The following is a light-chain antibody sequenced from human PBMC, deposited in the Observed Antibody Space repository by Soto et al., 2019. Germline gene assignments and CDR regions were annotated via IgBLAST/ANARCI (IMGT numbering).Light chain of an antibody. CDR2: GAS. CDR1: QSVSSSN. Sequence: DIVLTQSPDTLSLSPGERATLSCRASQSVSSSNFAWYQQKPAQAPRLLIYGASRRAPGIPERFSGSGSGTDFTLTISSLEPEDFAVYYCQQYLTSPITFGQGTKVEIK. V-gene: IGKV3-20*01. J-gene: IGKJ1*01. CDR3: QQYLTSPIT.